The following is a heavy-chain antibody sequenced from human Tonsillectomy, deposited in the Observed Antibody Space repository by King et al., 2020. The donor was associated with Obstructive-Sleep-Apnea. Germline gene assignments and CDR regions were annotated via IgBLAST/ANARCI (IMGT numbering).Heavy chain of an antibody. CDR3: ARAPHGTIANYFDY. CDR2: ISSSDINI. D-gene: IGHD1-14*01. J-gene: IGHJ4*02. CDR1: GFTFDTYS. V-gene: IGHV3-48*01. Sequence: VQLVESGGGLVQPGGSLRLSCAASGFTFDTYSMNWVRQAPGKGLEWVSYISSSDINIYYADSVKGRFTISRDNAKNSLYLQMNSLRAEDTAVYYCARAPHGTIANYFDYWGQGTLVTVSS.